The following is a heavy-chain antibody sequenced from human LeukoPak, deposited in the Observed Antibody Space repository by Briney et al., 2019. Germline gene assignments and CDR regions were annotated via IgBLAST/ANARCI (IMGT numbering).Heavy chain of an antibody. Sequence: NPSETLSLTCTVSGGSISSYYWNWIRQPPGKGLEWIGYIYYSGTTDYNPSLKSRVTISVDTSKNQFSLKLRSVTAADTAVYYCARDKVPGDYWGRGTLVTVSS. V-gene: IGHV4-59*01. J-gene: IGHJ4*02. CDR3: ARDKVPGDY. CDR2: IYYSGTT. CDR1: GGSISSYY. D-gene: IGHD1-1*01.